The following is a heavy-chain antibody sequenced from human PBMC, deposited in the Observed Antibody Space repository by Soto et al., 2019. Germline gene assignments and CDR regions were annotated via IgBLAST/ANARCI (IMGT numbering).Heavy chain of an antibody. J-gene: IGHJ4*02. Sequence: SVKVSCKVSGGTFGSQGIAWVRQAPGQGLEWMGGFIAMLGTPTYAKKVQGRATISADESLTSSYLELRSLRSEDTGVYFCARGAMANFDYWGQGTVVTVSS. V-gene: IGHV1-69*13. D-gene: IGHD5-18*01. CDR3: ARGAMANFDY. CDR1: GGTFGSQG. CDR2: FIAMLGTP.